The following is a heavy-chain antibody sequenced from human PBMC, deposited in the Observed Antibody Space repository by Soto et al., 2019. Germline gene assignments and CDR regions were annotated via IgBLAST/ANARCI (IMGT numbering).Heavy chain of an antibody. V-gene: IGHV1-69*13. CDR3: ARGDPQWLVPDY. D-gene: IGHD6-19*01. J-gene: IGHJ4*02. CDR2: IIPIFGTA. Sequence: SLKVSCKASGGTFSSYAISWVRQAPGQGLEWMGGIIPIFGTANYAQKFQGRVAITADESTSTAYMELSSLRSEDTAVYYCARGDPQWLVPDYWGQGTLVTVSS. CDR1: GGTFSSYA.